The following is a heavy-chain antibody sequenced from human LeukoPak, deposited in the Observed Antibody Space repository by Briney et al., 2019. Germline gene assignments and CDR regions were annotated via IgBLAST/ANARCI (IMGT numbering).Heavy chain of an antibody. CDR1: GGSISGYY. CDR2: IYYSGNS. CDR3: ARDRIGYYYDSSGYSATSYYYYYGMDV. D-gene: IGHD3-22*01. Sequence: SETLSLTCTVSGGSISGYYWSWIRQPPGKGLEWIGYIYYSGNSNYNPSLKSRVTISVDTSKNQFSLKLSSVTAADTAVYYCARDRIGYYYDSSGYSATSYYYYYGMDVWGQGTTVTVSS. J-gene: IGHJ6*02. V-gene: IGHV4-59*01.